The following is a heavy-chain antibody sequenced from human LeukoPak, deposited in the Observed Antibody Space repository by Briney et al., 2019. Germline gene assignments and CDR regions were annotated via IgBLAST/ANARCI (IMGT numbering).Heavy chain of an antibody. D-gene: IGHD3-10*01. CDR3: AKDTRGYYYGSGSYSDY. CDR2: ISWNSGSI. Sequence: GGSLRLSCAASGFTFDDYAMHWVRHAPGKGLEWVSGISWNSGSIGYADSVKGRFTISRDNAKNSLYLQMNSLRAEDTALYYCAKDTRGYYYGSGSYSDYWGQGTLVTVSS. V-gene: IGHV3-9*01. J-gene: IGHJ4*02. CDR1: GFTFDDYA.